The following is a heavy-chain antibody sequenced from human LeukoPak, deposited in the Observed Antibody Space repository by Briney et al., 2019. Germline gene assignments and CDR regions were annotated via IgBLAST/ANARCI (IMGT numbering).Heavy chain of an antibody. CDR2: ISGSGGST. D-gene: IGHD6-13*01. CDR1: GFTFSSYA. CDR3: ARDVGSSWYEMKSLFDY. Sequence: PGGSLRLSCAASGFTFSSYAMSWVRQAPGKGLEWVSAISGSGGSTYYADSVKGRFTISRDNAKNSLYLQMNSLRAEDTAVYYCARDVGSSWYEMKSLFDYWGQGTLVTVSS. J-gene: IGHJ4*02. V-gene: IGHV3-23*01.